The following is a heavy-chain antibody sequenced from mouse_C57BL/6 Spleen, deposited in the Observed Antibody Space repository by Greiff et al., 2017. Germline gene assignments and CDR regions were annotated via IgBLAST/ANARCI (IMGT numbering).Heavy chain of an antibody. CDR2: INPRSGCT. D-gene: IGHD2-1*01. CDR3: ARGGNAICH. J-gene: IGHJ2*01. CDR1: GYTFTSYG. Sequence: VQLVESGAELVKPGASVKLSCKASGYTFTSYGMSWVKQRPGQGLEWIGKINPRSGCTYYNEKFKSKATLTADKSSSTAYMQLRSLTSEDSAVYYCARGGNAICHWGQGTTVTVAS. V-gene: IGHV1-81*01.